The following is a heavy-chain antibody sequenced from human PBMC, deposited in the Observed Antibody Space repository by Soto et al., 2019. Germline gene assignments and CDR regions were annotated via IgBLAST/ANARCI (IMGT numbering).Heavy chain of an antibody. D-gene: IGHD2-15*01. V-gene: IGHV1-8*01. CDR3: ARGRRSGPSCFVY. J-gene: IGHJ4*02. CDR2: MNPDSGNT. CDR1: GYSFTSYD. Sequence: ASVKVSCKASGYSFTSYDITWVRQASGQGLELMGWMNPDSGNTGYSQKFQGRVTMTRNSSISTAYMELSSLRSEDTAVYYRARGRRSGPSCFVYWGQGTLVTVSS.